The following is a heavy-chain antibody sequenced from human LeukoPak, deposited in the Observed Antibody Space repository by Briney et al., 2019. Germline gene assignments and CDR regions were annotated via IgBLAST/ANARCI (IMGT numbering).Heavy chain of an antibody. CDR2: ISWNSGSI. J-gene: IGHJ3*02. D-gene: IGHD1-26*01. CDR1: GFTFDDYA. V-gene: IGHV3-9*01. Sequence: GGSLRLSCAASGFTFDDYAMHWVRQAPGKGLEWASGISWNSGSIGYADSVKGRFTISRDNAKNSLYLQMNSLRAEDTALYYCARSAHSGSYYGRAFDIWGQGTMVTVSS. CDR3: ARSAHSGSYYGRAFDI.